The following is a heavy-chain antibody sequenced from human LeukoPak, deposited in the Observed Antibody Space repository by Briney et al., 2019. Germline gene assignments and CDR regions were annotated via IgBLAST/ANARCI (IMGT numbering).Heavy chain of an antibody. CDR2: ISQTGST. D-gene: IGHD2-2*01. Sequence: SETLSLTCTVSDYSANYWAWIRQPPGKGLEWIGTISQTGSTYLNPSLKTRVTMSVDPSENQISLNLRSVTAADTAIYYCARGPSSYPPPDYYYMDVWGKGTPVTVSS. CDR1: DYSANY. CDR3: ARGPSSYPPPDYYYMDV. J-gene: IGHJ6*03. V-gene: IGHV4-38-2*02.